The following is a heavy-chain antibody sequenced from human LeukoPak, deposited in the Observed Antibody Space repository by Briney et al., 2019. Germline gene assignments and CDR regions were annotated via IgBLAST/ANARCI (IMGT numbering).Heavy chain of an antibody. V-gene: IGHV4-38-2*02. Sequence: PSETLSLTCTVSGYSISRGYYWAWIRQPPGQGLEWIVTMFQSRNIYYNSSLKSRVSISLDTSKNQFSLQLSSVTAADTAVYYCARVIQYSYYMDVWGKGTTVTVSS. CDR3: ARVIQYSYYMDV. J-gene: IGHJ6*03. CDR2: MFQSRNI. D-gene: IGHD2-21*01. CDR1: GYSISRGYY.